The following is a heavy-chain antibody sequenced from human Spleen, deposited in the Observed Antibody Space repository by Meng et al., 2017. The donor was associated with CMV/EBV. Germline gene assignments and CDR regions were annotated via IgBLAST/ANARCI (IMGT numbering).Heavy chain of an antibody. D-gene: IGHD2-2*01. V-gene: IGHV4-34*01. Sequence: QGRLQQWGSGLLKPSETLSLNCAVYGGSFSGYYWSWIRQPPGKGLEWIGEINHSGSTNYNPSLKSRVTISVDTSKNQFSLKLSSVTAADTAVYYCAREVSVCSSTSCYVPSWFDPWGQGTLVTVSS. CDR1: GGSFSGYY. CDR3: AREVSVCSSTSCYVPSWFDP. CDR2: INHSGST. J-gene: IGHJ5*02.